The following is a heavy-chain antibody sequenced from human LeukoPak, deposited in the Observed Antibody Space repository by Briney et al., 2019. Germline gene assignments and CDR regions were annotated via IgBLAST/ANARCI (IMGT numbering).Heavy chain of an antibody. CDR1: GFTLSSYS. J-gene: IGHJ3*02. V-gene: IGHV3-21*01. CDR2: ISSSSSYI. Sequence: GGSLRLSCAASGFTLSSYSMNWVRQAPGKGLEWVSSISSSSSYIYYADSVKGRFTISRDNAKNSLYLQMNSLRAEDTAVYYCARDLEDAFDIWGQGTMVTVSS. CDR3: ARDLEDAFDI.